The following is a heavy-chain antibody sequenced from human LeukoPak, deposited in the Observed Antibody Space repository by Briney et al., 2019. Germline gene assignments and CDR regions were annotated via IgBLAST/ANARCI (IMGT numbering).Heavy chain of an antibody. Sequence: ASVKVSCKASGYTFTSYDINWVRQATGQGLEWMGWMNPNSGNTGYAQKFQGRVTMTRNTSISTAYMELSSLRSEDTAVYYCARGIAAPPYYYYGMDVWDQGTTVTVSS. D-gene: IGHD6-6*01. V-gene: IGHV1-8*01. CDR1: GYTFTSYD. CDR2: MNPNSGNT. CDR3: ARGIAAPPYYYYGMDV. J-gene: IGHJ6*02.